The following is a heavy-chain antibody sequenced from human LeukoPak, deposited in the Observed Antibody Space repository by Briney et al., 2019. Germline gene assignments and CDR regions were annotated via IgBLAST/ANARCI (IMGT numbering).Heavy chain of an antibody. CDR1: GGSISTYY. CDR2: IYHSGNT. V-gene: IGHV4-59*01. J-gene: IGHJ4*02. D-gene: IGHD6-19*01. Sequence: SETLSLTCTVSGGSISTYYWNWIRQPPGKGLEWIGSIYHSGNTNYNPSLRSPVTISVDTSKNQFSLRLSSVTAADTAVYYCARGVQQWPYYYDYWGQGTLVTVSS. CDR3: ARGVQQWPYYYDY.